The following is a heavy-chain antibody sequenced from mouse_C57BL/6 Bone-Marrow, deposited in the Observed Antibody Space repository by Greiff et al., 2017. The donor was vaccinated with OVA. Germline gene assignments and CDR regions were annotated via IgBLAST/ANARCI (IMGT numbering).Heavy chain of an antibody. J-gene: IGHJ2*01. CDR2: ISSGGSYT. CDR1: GFTFSSYG. V-gene: IGHV5-6*01. D-gene: IGHD4-1*01. CDR3: ARHVTGTSFDY. Sequence: DVQLVESGGDLVKPGGSLKLSCAASGFTFSSYGMSWVRQTPDKRLEWVATISSGGSYTYYPDSVKGRFTISRDNAKNTLYLQMSSLKSEDTAMYYCARHVTGTSFDYWGQGTTLTVSS.